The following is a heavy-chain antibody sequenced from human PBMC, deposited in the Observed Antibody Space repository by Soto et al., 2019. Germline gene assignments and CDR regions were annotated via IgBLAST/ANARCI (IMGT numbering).Heavy chain of an antibody. J-gene: IGHJ6*02. CDR1: GFTVSSNY. Sequence: GGSLRLSCAASGFTVSSNYMSWVRQAPGKGLEWVSVIYSGGSTYYADSVKGRFTISRDNSKNTLYLQMNSLRAEDTAVYYCARNRHSASSSLYVRNSRRGYYYYGMDVWGQGTTVTVSS. CDR2: IYSGGST. D-gene: IGHD6-13*01. CDR3: ARNRHSASSSLYVRNSRRGYYYYGMDV. V-gene: IGHV3-53*01.